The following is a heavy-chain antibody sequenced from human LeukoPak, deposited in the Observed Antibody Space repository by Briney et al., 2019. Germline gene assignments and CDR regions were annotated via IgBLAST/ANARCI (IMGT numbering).Heavy chain of an antibody. CDR1: GGTFSSYA. D-gene: IGHD4-4*01. J-gene: IGHJ6*02. CDR3: ARHLVTTDYYYGMDV. Sequence: SVTVSCKASGGTFSSYAISWVRQAPGQGLEWMGRIIPILGIANYAQKFQGRVTITADKSTSTAYMELSSLRSEDTAVYYCARHLVTTDYYYGMDVWGQGTTVTVSS. V-gene: IGHV1-69*04. CDR2: IIPILGIA.